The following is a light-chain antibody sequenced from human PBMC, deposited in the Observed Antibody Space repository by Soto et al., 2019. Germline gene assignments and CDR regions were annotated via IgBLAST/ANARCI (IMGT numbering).Light chain of an antibody. CDR2: GAS. V-gene: IGKV3-15*01. CDR1: QSINSE. Sequence: EIVMTQSPATLSLSPGERAALSCRASQSINSELACYQQKPGQPPRLLIYGASTRPTGFPARCTGSQSGSEFTLNISGLQAEDFAVYYCHQGHNWPHTFGQGTRLE. J-gene: IGKJ2*01. CDR3: HQGHNWPHT.